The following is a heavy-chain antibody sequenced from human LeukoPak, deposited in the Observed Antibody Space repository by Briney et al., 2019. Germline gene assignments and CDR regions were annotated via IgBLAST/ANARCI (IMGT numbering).Heavy chain of an antibody. J-gene: IGHJ3*02. Sequence: GGSLRLSCAASGFTFSSYAMHWVRQAPGKGLDWVAVISYDGSNKYYSDSVKGRFTISRDNAKNSLYLQMNSLRAEDTAVYYCARDVSSGYYHYDAFDIWGQGTMVTVSS. CDR3: ARDVSSGYYHYDAFDI. V-gene: IGHV3-30*04. CDR2: ISYDGSNK. D-gene: IGHD3-22*01. CDR1: GFTFSSYA.